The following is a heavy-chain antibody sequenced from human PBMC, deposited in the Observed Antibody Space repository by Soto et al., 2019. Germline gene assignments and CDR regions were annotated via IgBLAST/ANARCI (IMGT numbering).Heavy chain of an antibody. V-gene: IGHV1-69*13. D-gene: IGHD4-17*01. CDR3: ASHLDYGGNSVISP. J-gene: IGHJ5*02. CDR2: IIPIFGTA. CDR1: GGTFSSYA. Sequence: SVKVSCKASGGTFSSYATSWVRQAPGQGLEWMGGIIPIFGTANYAQKFQGRVTITADESTSTAYMELSSLRSEDTAVYYCASHLDYGGNSVISPWGQGTLVTVSS.